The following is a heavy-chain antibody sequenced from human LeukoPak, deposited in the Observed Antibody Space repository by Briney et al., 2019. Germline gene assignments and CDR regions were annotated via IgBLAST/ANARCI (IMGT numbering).Heavy chain of an antibody. J-gene: IGHJ4*02. CDR3: AKDKAPGSRHPPSDF. V-gene: IGHV3-23*01. D-gene: IGHD6-13*01. CDR2: ISDSGDGT. Sequence: PGGSLRLSCAASGFTFRTYAMSWVRQAPGKGLEWVSGISDSGDGTYYAESVKGRFTISRDNSKNTVFLQRNSLRADDTAKYYCAKDKAPGSRHPPSDFWGQGTLATVSS. CDR1: GFTFRTYA.